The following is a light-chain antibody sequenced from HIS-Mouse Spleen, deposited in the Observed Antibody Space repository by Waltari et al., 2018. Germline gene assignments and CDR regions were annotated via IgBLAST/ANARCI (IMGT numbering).Light chain of an antibody. CDR1: QSISSW. V-gene: IGKV1-5*03. Sequence: DIQMTQSPSTLSASVGDRVTITCRASQSISSWLAWYQQKPGKAPKLLIYKASSLESGVPSRFSGSGSGTEFTLTISSLQPDDFETYYCQQYNSYPITFGQGTRLEIK. CDR3: QQYNSYPIT. CDR2: KAS. J-gene: IGKJ5*01.